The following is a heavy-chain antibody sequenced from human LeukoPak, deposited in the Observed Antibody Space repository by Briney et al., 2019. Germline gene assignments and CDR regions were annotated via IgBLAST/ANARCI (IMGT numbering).Heavy chain of an antibody. Sequence: SETLSLTCSVSGGSITNADYSWSWIRQPPGKGLEWVAYIYHNGNTYSNPSLKSRVTMSLDGSENEFSLELSSVTAADTAVYYCASQKGTLFDYWGRGTLVTVSS. J-gene: IGHJ4*02. CDR2: IYHNGNT. V-gene: IGHV4-30-2*01. D-gene: IGHD3-10*01. CDR3: ASQKGTLFDY. CDR1: GGSITNADYS.